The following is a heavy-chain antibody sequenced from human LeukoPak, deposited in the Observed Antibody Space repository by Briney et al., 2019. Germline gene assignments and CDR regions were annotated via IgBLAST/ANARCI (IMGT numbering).Heavy chain of an antibody. CDR2: INPNSGGT. CDR3: ARGIAAAGYYYFYMDV. Sequence: ASVKVSCKASGYTFTGYYMHWVRQAPGQGLEWMGWINPNSGGTKYSQEFQGRVTITRDTSASTAYMELSSLRSEDMAVYYCARGIAAAGYYYFYMDVWGKGTTVTVSS. D-gene: IGHD6-13*01. CDR1: GYTFTGYY. J-gene: IGHJ6*03. V-gene: IGHV1-2*02.